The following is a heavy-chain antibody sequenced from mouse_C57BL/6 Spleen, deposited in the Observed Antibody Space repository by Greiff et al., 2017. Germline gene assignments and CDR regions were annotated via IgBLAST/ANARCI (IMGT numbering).Heavy chain of an antibody. Sequence: DVHLVESGGGLVQPGGSLSLSCAASGFTFTDYYMSWVRQPPGKALEWLGFIRNKANGYTTEYSASVKGRFTISRDNSQSILYLQMNALRAEDSATYYCARETAQASFAYWGQGTLVTVSA. V-gene: IGHV7-3*01. CDR3: ARETAQASFAY. J-gene: IGHJ3*01. CDR2: IRNKANGYTT. CDR1: GFTFTDYY. D-gene: IGHD3-2*02.